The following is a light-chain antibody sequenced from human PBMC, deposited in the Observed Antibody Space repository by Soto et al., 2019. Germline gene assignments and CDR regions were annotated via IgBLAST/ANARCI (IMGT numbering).Light chain of an antibody. Sequence: IVMTHSPAALSVSPWERVTLSCRASQSISFNLAWYQQKPGQAPRLLIYIASTRAAGIPARFSGSGSGTEFTLTISSLQSEDSAIYYCQQYNNWPSWTFGRGTKVDIK. CDR3: QQYNNWPSWT. CDR1: QSISFN. J-gene: IGKJ1*01. V-gene: IGKV3-15*01. CDR2: IAS.